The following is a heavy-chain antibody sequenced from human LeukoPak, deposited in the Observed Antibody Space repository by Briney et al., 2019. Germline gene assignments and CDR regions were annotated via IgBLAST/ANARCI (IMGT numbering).Heavy chain of an antibody. V-gene: IGHV1-18*01. J-gene: IGHJ4*02. CDR3: ARDPSNSSGYHAHFDS. D-gene: IGHD3-22*01. Sequence: ASVKVSCKASGYTFTSYAMNWVRQAPGQGLEWMGWISCYNGDTMYAQNVQGRVTMTTDTSTRTAYMELRSLRSDDTAMYYCARDPSNSSGYHAHFDSWGQGTLVTVSS. CDR1: GYTFTSYA. CDR2: ISCYNGDT.